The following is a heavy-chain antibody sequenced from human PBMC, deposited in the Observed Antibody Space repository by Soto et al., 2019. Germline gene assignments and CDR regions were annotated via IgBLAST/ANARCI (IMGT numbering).Heavy chain of an antibody. D-gene: IGHD2-2*01. V-gene: IGHV3-21*01. CDR3: ASLAPIVVVPAAMVWFDP. CDR2: ISSSSSYI. CDR1: GFTFSSYS. Sequence: GGSLRLSCAASGFTFSSYSMNWVRQAPGKGLEWVSSISSSSSYIYYADSVKGRFTISRDNAKNSLYLQMNSLRAEDTAVYYCASLAPIVVVPAAMVWFDPWGQGTLVTVSS. J-gene: IGHJ5*02.